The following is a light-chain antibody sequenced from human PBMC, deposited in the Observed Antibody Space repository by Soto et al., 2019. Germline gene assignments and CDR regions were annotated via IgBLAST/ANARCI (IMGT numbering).Light chain of an antibody. V-gene: IGLV3-21*01. CDR3: QVWDISSGHVV. CDR1: NIGSKS. Sequence: SYELTQPPSVSVAPGKTASVACGGSNIGSKSVHWYQKKPGQAPVLVMYYDSDRPSGIPERFSGSNSGNTATLTISRVEAGDEADYYCQVWDISSGHVVFGGGTKLTV. CDR2: YDS. J-gene: IGLJ3*02.